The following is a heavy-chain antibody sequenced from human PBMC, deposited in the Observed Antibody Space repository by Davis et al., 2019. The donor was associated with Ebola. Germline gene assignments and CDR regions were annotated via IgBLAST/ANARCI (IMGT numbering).Heavy chain of an antibody. Sequence: GGSLRLSCTASGFTFGDYAMSWVRQAPGKGLEWVGFIRSKAYGGTTEYAASVKGRFTISRDDSKSIAYLQMNSLKTEDTAVYYCTTGGYDILTGLNDYWGQGTLVTVSS. CDR2: IRSKAYGGTT. CDR1: GFTFGDYA. V-gene: IGHV3-49*04. J-gene: IGHJ4*02. CDR3: TTGGYDILTGLNDY. D-gene: IGHD3-9*01.